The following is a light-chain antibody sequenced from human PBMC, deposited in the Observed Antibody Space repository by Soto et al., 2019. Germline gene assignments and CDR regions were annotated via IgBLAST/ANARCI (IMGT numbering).Light chain of an antibody. Sequence: EIVMTQSAVTLSVCGGERVSLSCRASQSVSSNLAWCQQKPGQAPSLLIYGAFTRATGIPARFSGTGSGTEFTLTISSLQSEDFALYYCQQYNDWPLTFSQGTKVDIK. J-gene: IGKJ1*01. CDR2: GAF. CDR3: QQYNDWPLT. V-gene: IGKV3-15*01. CDR1: QSVSSN.